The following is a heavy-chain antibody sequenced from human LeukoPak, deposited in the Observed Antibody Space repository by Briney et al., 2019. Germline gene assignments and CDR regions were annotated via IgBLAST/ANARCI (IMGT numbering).Heavy chain of an antibody. D-gene: IGHD3-22*01. CDR3: ARSVRTIVVDRGFDY. V-gene: IGHV4-30-2*02. J-gene: IGHJ4*02. CDR2: IYHSGST. Sequence: SETLSLTCAVSGGSISSGGYSWSWIRQPPGKGLEWIGYIYHSGSTNYNPSLKSRVTISVDTSTNQFSLKLSSVTAADTAVYYCARSVRTIVVDRGFDYWGQGTLVTVSS. CDR1: GGSISSGGYS.